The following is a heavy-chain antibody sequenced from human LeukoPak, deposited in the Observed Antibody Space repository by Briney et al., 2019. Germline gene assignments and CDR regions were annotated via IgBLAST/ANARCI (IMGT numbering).Heavy chain of an antibody. CDR3: ATGGQGAVDY. CDR2: INNDGRVT. Sequence: QPVGSLRLSCAASGFTFSSHWMHWVRQAPGKGLVWVSFINNDGRVTRYADSVRGRFTFSRDNATNTVYLQMNSLRDQDTAMYNCATGGQGAVDYWGPGTLVTVS. V-gene: IGHV3-74*01. D-gene: IGHD3-16*01. J-gene: IGHJ4*02. CDR1: GFTFSSHW.